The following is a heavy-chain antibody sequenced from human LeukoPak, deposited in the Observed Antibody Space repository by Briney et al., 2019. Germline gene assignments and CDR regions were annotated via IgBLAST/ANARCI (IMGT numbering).Heavy chain of an antibody. V-gene: IGHV3-20*04. D-gene: IGHD1-26*01. CDR2: INWNGGST. Sequence: GGSLRLSCAASGFTFDDYGMSWVRQAPGKGLEWVSGINWNGGSTGYADSVKGRFTISRDNAKNSLYLQMNSLRAEDTAVYYCARDHGSVRWELPDYWGQGTLVTVSS. J-gene: IGHJ4*02. CDR1: GFTFDDYG. CDR3: ARDHGSVRWELPDY.